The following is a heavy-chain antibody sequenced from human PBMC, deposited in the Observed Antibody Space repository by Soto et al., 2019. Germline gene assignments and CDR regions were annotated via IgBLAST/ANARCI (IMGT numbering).Heavy chain of an antibody. CDR2: IYATGKT. CDR1: GASMSSGGHS. D-gene: IGHD3-10*01. V-gene: IGHV4-30-2*06. CDR3: ARAPPGPSARWDV. Sequence: QVQLQESGSGLVKPSQTLSVPCGVSGASMSSGGHSWSWIRQSPGAGLELIGCIYATGKTYYNPSPESRVTISVDASKNQFALNVTSVTAADTAVYYCARAPPGPSARWDVWGQGTTCPVSS. J-gene: IGHJ6*02.